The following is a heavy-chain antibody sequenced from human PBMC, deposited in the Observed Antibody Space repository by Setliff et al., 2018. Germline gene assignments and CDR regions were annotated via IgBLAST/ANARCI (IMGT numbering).Heavy chain of an antibody. CDR1: GYTFTTYA. J-gene: IGHJ6*03. CDR3: ARASRFGTIKYRGDYYMDV. CDR2: INTNTGNP. D-gene: IGHD3-10*01. Sequence: ASVKVSCKASGYTFTTYAISWMRQAPGRGLEWMGWINTNTGNPSYAQGFTGRFVFSLDTSVSTAYLQISSLKAEDTALYYCARASRFGTIKYRGDYYMDVWGKGTTVTV. V-gene: IGHV7-4-1*02.